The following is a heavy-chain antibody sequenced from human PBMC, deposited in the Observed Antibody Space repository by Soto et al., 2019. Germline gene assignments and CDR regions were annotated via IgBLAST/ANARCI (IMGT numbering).Heavy chain of an antibody. V-gene: IGHV4-30-2*01. CDR1: GGPISSGGYS. D-gene: IGHD6-19*01. Sequence: QLQLQESGSGLVKPSQTLSLTCAVSGGPISSGGYSWSWIRQPPGKGLEWIGYIYHSGSTYYNPSLKSRVTISVDRSKNQFSLKLSSVTAADTAVYYCARSSGWYGEFDYWGQGTLVTVSS. CDR2: IYHSGST. CDR3: ARSSGWYGEFDY. J-gene: IGHJ4*02.